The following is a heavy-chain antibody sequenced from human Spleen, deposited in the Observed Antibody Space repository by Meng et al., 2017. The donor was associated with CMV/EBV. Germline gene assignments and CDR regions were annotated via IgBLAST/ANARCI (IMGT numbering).Heavy chain of an antibody. CDR1: GYTFTGYY. D-gene: IGHD2-2*02. CDR2: INPNSGGT. CDR3: ARVGDWYQLLYHFDY. Sequence: ASVKVSCKASGYTFTGYYMHWVRQAPGQGLEWMGWINPNSGGTNYAQKFQGRVTMTRDTSISTAYMELSRLRSDDTAVYYCARVGDWYQLLYHFDYWGQRTLVTVSS. J-gene: IGHJ4*02. V-gene: IGHV1-2*02.